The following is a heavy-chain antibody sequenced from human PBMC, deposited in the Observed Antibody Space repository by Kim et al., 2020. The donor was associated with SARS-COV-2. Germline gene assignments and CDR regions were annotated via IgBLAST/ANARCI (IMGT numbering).Heavy chain of an antibody. CDR2: ISWNSGSI. V-gene: IGHV3-9*01. CDR1: GFTFDDYA. Sequence: GGSLRLSCAASGFTFDDYAMHWVRQAPGKGLEWVSGISWNSGSIGYADSVKGRFTISRDNAKNSLYLQMNSLRAEDTALYYCAKDVDTAMVDYFDLWGRGTLVTVSS. CDR3: AKDVDTAMVDYFDL. J-gene: IGHJ2*01. D-gene: IGHD5-18*01.